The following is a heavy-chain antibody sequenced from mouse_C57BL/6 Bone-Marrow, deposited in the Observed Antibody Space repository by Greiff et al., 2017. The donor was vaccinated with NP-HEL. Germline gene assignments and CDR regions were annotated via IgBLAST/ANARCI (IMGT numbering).Heavy chain of an antibody. CDR3: ARYGNTTVVGAMDY. CDR1: GYSFTGYF. D-gene: IGHD1-1*01. Sequence: VQLQQSGPELVKPGDSVKISCKASGYSFTGYFMNWVMQSPGKSLEWIGRINPYNGDTFYNQKFKGKATLTVDKSSSTADMELRSLTSEDSAVYYCARYGNTTVVGAMDYWGQGTSVTVSS. CDR2: INPYNGDT. J-gene: IGHJ4*01. V-gene: IGHV1-20*01.